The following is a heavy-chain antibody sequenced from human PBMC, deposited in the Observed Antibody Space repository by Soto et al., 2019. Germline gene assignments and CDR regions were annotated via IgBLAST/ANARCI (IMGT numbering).Heavy chain of an antibody. CDR3: AKVTEYYDSSGYSTVEYFQY. D-gene: IGHD3-22*01. Sequence: EVQLLESGGGLVQPGGSLRLSCAASGFTFNNYAMSWVRQAPGKGLECVSACSGSGTGTYYADSVKGRFTISRDNSKNTLYLQMNSLRAEDTAVYYCAKVTEYYDSSGYSTVEYFQYWGQGTLVTVSS. V-gene: IGHV3-23*01. J-gene: IGHJ1*01. CDR2: CSGSGTGT. CDR1: GFTFNNYA.